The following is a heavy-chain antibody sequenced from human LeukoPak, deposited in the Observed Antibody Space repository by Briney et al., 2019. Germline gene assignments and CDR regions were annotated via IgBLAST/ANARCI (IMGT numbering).Heavy chain of an antibody. CDR1: GFIFTDYY. Sequence: PGGSLRLSCAASGFIFTDYYMNWIRQAPGKGLEWVAHISSSGNTIYYAESVKGRFTISRDNAKSSLFLQMNSLRAEDTAVYYCARGRLLSTVTTDLFDYWGQGTLVTVSS. CDR3: ARGRLLSTVTTDLFDY. CDR2: ISSSGNTI. D-gene: IGHD4-17*01. J-gene: IGHJ4*02. V-gene: IGHV3-11*01.